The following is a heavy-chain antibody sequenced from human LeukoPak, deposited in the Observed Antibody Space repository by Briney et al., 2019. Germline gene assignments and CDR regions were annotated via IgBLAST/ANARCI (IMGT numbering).Heavy chain of an antibody. CDR3: ARGGDEWELAGAFDI. CDR1: GYTFTNYY. V-gene: IGHV1-46*01. Sequence: GASVKVSCKASGYTFTNYYIHWVRQAPGQGLEWLGVINPSGGSTNYAQRFLGRVTLTGDTSTTTAYMELSSLRSEDTAVYSCARGGDEWELAGAFDIWGQGTMVTVSS. D-gene: IGHD1-26*01. CDR2: INPSGGST. J-gene: IGHJ3*02.